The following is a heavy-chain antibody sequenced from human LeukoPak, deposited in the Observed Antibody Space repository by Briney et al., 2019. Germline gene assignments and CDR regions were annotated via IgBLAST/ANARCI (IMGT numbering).Heavy chain of an antibody. CDR1: GFTFTNYA. J-gene: IGHJ4*02. CDR3: AKDNRRHYTSGPNPDSLH. V-gene: IGHV3-9*03. D-gene: IGHD6-19*01. CDR2: ISWNSGTI. Sequence: GGSLRLSCEASGFTFTNYAMSWVRQAPGKGLEWVSGISWNSGTIDYADSVRGRFTISRDNAKNSLYLQMDSLRVEDMAFYYCAKDNRRHYTSGPNPDSLHWGQGALVTVSS.